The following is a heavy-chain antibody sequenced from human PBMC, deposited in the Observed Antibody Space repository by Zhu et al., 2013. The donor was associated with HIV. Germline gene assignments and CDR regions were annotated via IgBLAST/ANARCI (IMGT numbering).Heavy chain of an antibody. J-gene: IGHJ6*02. CDR1: GYAFTSYY. Sequence: QVQLVQSGAEVKKPGASVQLACTTSGYAFTSYYLHWVRQVPGHRFEWIGEINPLTGGTTLAQAFKDRVAMTTETSTHTVYLDLRSLTLDDTAVYYCTRTTAVTMFAMIVGHLLLCYGHRGGRGTAVTVS. CDR2: INPLTGGT. CDR3: TRTTAVTMFAMIVGHLLLCYGHR. D-gene: IGHD2-8*01. V-gene: IGHV1-46*01.